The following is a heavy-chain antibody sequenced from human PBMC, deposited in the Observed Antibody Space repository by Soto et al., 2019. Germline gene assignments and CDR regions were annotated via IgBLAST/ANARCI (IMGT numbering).Heavy chain of an antibody. Sequence: PWWPLYHICAVSGDGLASGYHWGWIRQPPGKELEWIGTISHSGETYYNPSLKSRVAISIDTAKNHLSLILNSVTAADTATYYCTRIYCTNPSCYTIRRDVWGQGTTVT. CDR2: ISHSGET. CDR3: TRIYCTNPSCYTIRRDV. CDR1: GDGLASGYH. J-gene: IGHJ6*02. V-gene: IGHV4-38-2*01. D-gene: IGHD2-8*01.